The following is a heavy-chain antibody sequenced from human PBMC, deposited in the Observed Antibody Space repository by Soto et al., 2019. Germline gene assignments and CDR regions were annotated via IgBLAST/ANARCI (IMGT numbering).Heavy chain of an antibody. Sequence: ASVKVSCKASGYTFTSYAMHWVRQAPGQRLEWMGWINAGNGNTKYSQKFQGRVTITRDTSASTAYMELSSLRSEDTAVYYCTKTMISATGANWCDPWGQGTLVTVSS. J-gene: IGHJ5*02. V-gene: IGHV1-3*01. D-gene: IGHD3-22*01. CDR2: INAGNGNT. CDR3: TKTMISATGANWCDP. CDR1: GYTFTSYA.